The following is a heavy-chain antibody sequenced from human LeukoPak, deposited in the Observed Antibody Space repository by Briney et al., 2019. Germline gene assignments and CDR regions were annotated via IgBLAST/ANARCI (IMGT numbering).Heavy chain of an antibody. J-gene: IGHJ3*01. CDR3: ARLAYKGFWSHPHDGFYA. D-gene: IGHD3-3*01. CDR2: IHLGDSET. Sequence: GESLKISCEGFGNRVTSNWIAWVRQPPGKGLEWMGIIHLGDSETRYSPTFQGRVTFSADKSTATALLQWTSLNASDTAMYYCARLAYKGFWSHPHDGFYAWGQGTMVTVSS. V-gene: IGHV5-51*01. CDR1: GNRVTSNW.